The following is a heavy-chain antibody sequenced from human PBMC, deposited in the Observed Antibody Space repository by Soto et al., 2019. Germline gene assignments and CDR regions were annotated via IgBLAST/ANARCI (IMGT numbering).Heavy chain of an antibody. CDR3: ARTIAVAGTDWFDP. J-gene: IGHJ5*02. Sequence: ASVKVSCKASGYTFTSYGISWVRQAPGQGLEWMGWISAYNGNTNYAQKLQGRVTMTTDTSTSTAYMELRSLRSDDTAVYYCARTIAVAGTDWFDPWGQGTLVTVSS. D-gene: IGHD6-19*01. CDR1: GYTFTSYG. V-gene: IGHV1-18*01. CDR2: ISAYNGNT.